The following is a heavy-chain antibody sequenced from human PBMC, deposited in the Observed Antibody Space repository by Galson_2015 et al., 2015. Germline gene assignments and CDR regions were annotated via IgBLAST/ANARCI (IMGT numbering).Heavy chain of an antibody. D-gene: IGHD3-10*01. Sequence: SVKVSCKASGYMFTGYYMHWVRQAPGQGLEWMGRMNPINGGTNYGQKFQGRVTMTRDTSSSTAYMELSRLRTDDTAIYYCARVAGSGNFYNSFDIWGQGTVVTVSS. J-gene: IGHJ3*02. CDR3: ARVAGSGNFYNSFDI. CDR2: MNPINGGT. V-gene: IGHV1-2*06. CDR1: GYMFTGYY.